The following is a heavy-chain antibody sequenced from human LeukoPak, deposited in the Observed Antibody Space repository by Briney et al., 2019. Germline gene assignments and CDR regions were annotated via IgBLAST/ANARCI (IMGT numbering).Heavy chain of an antibody. CDR2: IYYSGST. Sequence: SETLSLTCTVSGGSISSYYWSWIRQPPGKGLEWIGYIYYSGSTNYNPSLKSRVTISVDTSKNQFSLKLSSVTAADTAVYYCARLSDHLVSSRWGQEPLVTVSS. V-gene: IGHV4-59*08. D-gene: IGHD6-6*01. CDR3: ARLSDHLVSSR. CDR1: GGSISSYY. J-gene: IGHJ4*02.